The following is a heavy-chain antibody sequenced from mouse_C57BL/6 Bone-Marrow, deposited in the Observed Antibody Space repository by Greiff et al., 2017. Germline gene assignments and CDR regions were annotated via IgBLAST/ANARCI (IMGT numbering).Heavy chain of an antibody. V-gene: IGHV5-4*01. CDR3: ARCGAPAWFAY. CDR1: GFTFSSYA. CDR2: ISDGGSYT. J-gene: IGHJ3*01. Sequence: EVQRVESGGGLVKPGGSLKLSCAASGFTFSSYAMSWVRQTPEKRLEWVATISDGGSYTYYPDNVKGRFTISRDNAKNNLYLQMSHLKSEDTAMYYCARCGAPAWFAYWGQGTLVTVSA.